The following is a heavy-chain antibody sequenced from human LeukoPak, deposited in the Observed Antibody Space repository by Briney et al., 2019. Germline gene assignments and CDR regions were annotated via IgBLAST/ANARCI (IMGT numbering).Heavy chain of an antibody. CDR3: ARGPPTVVTPAYYYYYMDV. CDR2: ISSSSSYI. J-gene: IGHJ6*03. CDR1: GFTFSSYG. V-gene: IGHV3-21*01. D-gene: IGHD4-23*01. Sequence: PGGSLRLSCAASGFTFSSYGMNWVRQAPGKGLEWVSSISSSSSYIYYADSVKGRFTISRDNAKNSLYLQMNSLRAEDTAVYYCARGPPTVVTPAYYYYYMDVWGKGTTVTVSS.